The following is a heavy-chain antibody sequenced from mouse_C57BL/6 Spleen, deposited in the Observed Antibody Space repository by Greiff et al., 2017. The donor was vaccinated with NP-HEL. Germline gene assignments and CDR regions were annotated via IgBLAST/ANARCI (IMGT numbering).Heavy chain of an antibody. J-gene: IGHJ3*01. D-gene: IGHD2-4*01. CDR1: GYTFTSYG. CDR2: IYPRSGNT. CDR3: ANIYYDYDVGAY. V-gene: IGHV1-81*01. Sequence: QVQLQQSGAELARPGASVKLSCKASGYTFTSYGISWVKQRTGQGLEWIGEIYPRSGNTYYNEKFKGKATLTADKSSSTAYMELRSLTSEDSAVYFCANIYYDYDVGAYWGQGTLVTVSA.